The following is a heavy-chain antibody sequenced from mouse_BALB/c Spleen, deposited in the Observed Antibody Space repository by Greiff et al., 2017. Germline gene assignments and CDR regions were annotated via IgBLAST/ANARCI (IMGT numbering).Heavy chain of an antibody. D-gene: IGHD2-1*01. Sequence: EVHLVESGGGLVQPGGSLRLSCATSGFTFTDYYMSWVRQPPGKALEWLGFIRNKANGYTTEYSASVKGRFTISRDNSQSILYLQMNTLRAEDSATYYCAREDGNYYAMDYWGQGTSVTVSS. J-gene: IGHJ4*01. CDR1: GFTFTDYY. CDR3: AREDGNYYAMDY. V-gene: IGHV7-3*02. CDR2: IRNKANGYTT.